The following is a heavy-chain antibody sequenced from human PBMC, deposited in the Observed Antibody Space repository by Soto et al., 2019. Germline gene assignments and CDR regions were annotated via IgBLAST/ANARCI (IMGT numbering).Heavy chain of an antibody. J-gene: IGHJ6*02. Sequence: QVQLQESGPGLVKPSETLSLTCTVSGGSISSYYWTWIRQPPGKGLEWIGYIYYTGGTNYSPSLKSRVTISLDTSKNQFSLKLTSMTAADTAVYYCARGIGTAVEAINYYYFYGMDVWGQGTTVTVSS. CDR3: ARGIGTAVEAINYYYFYGMDV. CDR1: GGSISSYY. CDR2: IYYTGGT. V-gene: IGHV4-59*01. D-gene: IGHD6-19*01.